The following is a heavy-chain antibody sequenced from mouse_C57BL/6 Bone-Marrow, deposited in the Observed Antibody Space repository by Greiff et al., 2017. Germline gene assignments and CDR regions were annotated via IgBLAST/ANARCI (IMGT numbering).Heavy chain of an antibody. J-gene: IGHJ1*03. CDR3: ASDWYFDV. Sequence: QVQLQPGAELVKPGASVKMSCKASGYTFTSYWITWVKQRPGQGLEWIGDIYPGSGSTNYNEKFKSKATLTVDTSSSTAYMQLSSLTSEDSAVYYCASDWYFDVWGTGTTVTVSS. CDR1: GYTFTSYW. V-gene: IGHV1-55*01. CDR2: IYPGSGST.